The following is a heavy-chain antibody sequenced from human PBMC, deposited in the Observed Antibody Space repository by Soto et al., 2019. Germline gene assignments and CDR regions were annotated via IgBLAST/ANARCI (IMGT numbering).Heavy chain of an antibody. V-gene: IGHV3-74*01. J-gene: IGHJ6*02. D-gene: IGHD3-9*01. Sequence: PEGSLILSCVASGFTFSTYGMHWVRQTPGEGLVWVSHTDSDGTFTTYADSVKGRFTISRDNSNNTLYLQMNSLRVEDTAVYYCARDNYYDILTGYRDYGMDVWGQGTTVTVSS. CDR1: GFTFSTYG. CDR2: TDSDGTFT. CDR3: ARDNYYDILTGYRDYGMDV.